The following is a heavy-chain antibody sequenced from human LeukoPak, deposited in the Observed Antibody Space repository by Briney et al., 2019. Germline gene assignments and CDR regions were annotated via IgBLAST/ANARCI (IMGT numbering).Heavy chain of an antibody. CDR3: ASSYYYDSSGYYYGY. V-gene: IGHV5-51*01. D-gene: IGHD3-22*01. CDR2: IYPGDSDT. J-gene: IGHJ4*02. CDR1: GYSFTSYW. Sequence: GESLKISCKGSGYSFTSYWIGWVRQLPGKGLEWMGIIYPGDSDTRYSPSFQGQVTISADRSISTAYLQWSSLKASDTAMYYCASSYYYDSSGYYYGYWGQGTLVTVSS.